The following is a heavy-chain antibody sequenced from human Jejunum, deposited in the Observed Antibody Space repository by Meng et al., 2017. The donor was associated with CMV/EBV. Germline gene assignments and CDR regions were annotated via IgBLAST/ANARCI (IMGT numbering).Heavy chain of an antibody. J-gene: IGHJ5*02. CDR1: GFTFDDYA. V-gene: IGHV3-9*01. D-gene: IGHD3-3*01. CDR3: AKDTGGFLNWLDP. Sequence: SGFTFDDYAMHWVRQAPGKGLEWVSSISWNSGNIDYVDSVKGRFTISRDNAKNSLYLQMNSLRAEDTALYYCAKDTGGFLNWLDPWGQGTLVTVSS. CDR2: ISWNSGNI.